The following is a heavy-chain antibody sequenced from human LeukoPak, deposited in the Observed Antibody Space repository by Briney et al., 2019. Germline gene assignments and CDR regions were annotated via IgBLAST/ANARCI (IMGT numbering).Heavy chain of an antibody. Sequence: PGGSLRLSCEASGFTFSSYSMNWVRQAPGKGLEWVSCISRSGSTIYYADSVKGRFTISRDNAKNSLYLQMNSLRAEDTAVYYCAELGITMIGGVWGKGTTVTISS. CDR2: ISRSGSTI. D-gene: IGHD3-10*02. V-gene: IGHV3-48*04. J-gene: IGHJ6*04. CDR1: GFTFSSYS. CDR3: AELGITMIGGV.